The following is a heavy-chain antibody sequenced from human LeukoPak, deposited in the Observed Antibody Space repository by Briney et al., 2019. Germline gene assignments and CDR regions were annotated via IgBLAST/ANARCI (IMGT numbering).Heavy chain of an antibody. CDR2: IYGDGSFT. CDR1: GFTFSNFW. D-gene: IGHD6-13*01. CDR3: AREGQSSSSWTDY. Sequence: GGTLRLSCAASGFTFSNFWMHWVRQAPGKGRVWVARIYGDGSFTRYADSVKGRFTISRDNAKNTVYLQMTSLRVEDTAVYYCAREGQSSSSWTDYWGQGTLVTGSS. J-gene: IGHJ4*02. V-gene: IGHV3-74*01.